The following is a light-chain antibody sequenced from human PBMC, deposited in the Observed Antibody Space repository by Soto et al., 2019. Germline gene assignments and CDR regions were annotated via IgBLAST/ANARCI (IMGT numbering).Light chain of an antibody. V-gene: IGKV3-15*01. J-gene: IGKJ4*01. CDR3: QQYNIWPLT. CDR1: QSVKSN. CDR2: GAS. Sequence: EVVLTQSPATLSLSPGEGATLSCRASQSVKSNLAWYQQKPGQAPRLLIYGASTRATGIPARFSGSGSGTEFTLTISSLQSEDFAVYYCQQYNIWPLTFGGGTKV.